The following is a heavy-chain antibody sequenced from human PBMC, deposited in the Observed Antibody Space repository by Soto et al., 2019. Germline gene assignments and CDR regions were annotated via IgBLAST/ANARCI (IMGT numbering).Heavy chain of an antibody. CDR1: GGSISSGDYY. CDR3: AREGYSSSAAY. CDR2: IYYRGRT. D-gene: IGHD6-6*01. Sequence: QVKLQESGPGLVKPSQTLSLTCTISGGSISSGDYYWSWIRQPPGKGQAWVGYIYYRGRTYSNPSLKSRVTIAVDTSKNQFSLKLSSVTAADTAVYYCAREGYSSSAAYWGKVTLVTVSS. V-gene: IGHV4-30-4*01. J-gene: IGHJ4*02.